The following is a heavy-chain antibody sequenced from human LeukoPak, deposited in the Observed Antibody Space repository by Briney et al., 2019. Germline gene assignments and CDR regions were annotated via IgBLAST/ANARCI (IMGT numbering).Heavy chain of an antibody. D-gene: IGHD1-1*01. V-gene: IGHV3-21*01. CDR1: GFTFSSYS. CDR2: ISSSSSYI. J-gene: IGHJ4*02. Sequence: KTGGSLRLSCAASGFTFSSYSMNWVRQAPGKGLEWVSSISSSSSYIYYADSVKGRFTISRDNAKNSLYLRMNSLRAEDTAVYYCAREISTGSPPIFFDYWGQGTLVTVSS. CDR3: AREISTGSPPIFFDY.